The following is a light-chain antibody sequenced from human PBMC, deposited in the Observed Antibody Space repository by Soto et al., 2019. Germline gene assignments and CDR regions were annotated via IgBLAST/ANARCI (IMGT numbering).Light chain of an antibody. CDR2: GAT. V-gene: IGKV1-39*01. J-gene: IGKJ1*01. Sequence: DIQMTQSPSPLSASVGDRVTITCRASQSINSYLNWYQHKPGKAPTLLISGATSLHSGVPSRFSGSGYGTDFTLTISSFQPEDVATYYCQQCFSPPWTFGHGTKVDFK. CDR1: QSINSY. CDR3: QQCFSPPWT.